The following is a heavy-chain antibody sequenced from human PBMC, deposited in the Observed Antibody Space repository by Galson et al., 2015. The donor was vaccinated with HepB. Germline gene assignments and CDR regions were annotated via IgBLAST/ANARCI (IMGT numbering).Heavy chain of an antibody. Sequence: SVKVSCKASGYIFTNYGLTWVRQAPGQGLEWMGWISAYNGNTDYAQNLQGRVTMTTDTSTSTAYMELRSLRFDDAAVYYCARARYSTSPPDYWGQGTLATVSS. CDR1: GYIFTNYG. D-gene: IGHD6-6*01. CDR2: ISAYNGNT. V-gene: IGHV1-18*01. CDR3: ARARYSTSPPDY. J-gene: IGHJ4*02.